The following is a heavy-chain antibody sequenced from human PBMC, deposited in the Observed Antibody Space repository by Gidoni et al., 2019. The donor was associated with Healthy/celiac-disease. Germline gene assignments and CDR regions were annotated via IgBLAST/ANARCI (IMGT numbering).Heavy chain of an antibody. CDR1: GGSIRSGGYY. Sequence: QVQLQESGPGLVKPSQTLSLTCTVSGGSIRSGGYYWSWIRQHPGKGLEWIGYIYYSGSTYYNPSLKSRVTISVDTSKNQFSLKLSSVTAADTAVYYCARHVRTSSWTLFDPWGQGTLVTVSS. D-gene: IGHD6-13*01. V-gene: IGHV4-31*03. J-gene: IGHJ5*02. CDR2: IYYSGST. CDR3: ARHVRTSSWTLFDP.